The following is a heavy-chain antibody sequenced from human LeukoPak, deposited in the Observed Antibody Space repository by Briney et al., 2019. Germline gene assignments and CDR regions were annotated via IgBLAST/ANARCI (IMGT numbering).Heavy chain of an antibody. CDR3: ARDGGGDKPLYYFDY. V-gene: IGHV3-48*02. CDR1: GFTFSSYS. Sequence: GGSLRLSCAASGFTFSSYSMNWVRQAPGKGLEWVSYISSSSSTIYYADSVKGRFTISRDNAKNSLYLRMNSLGDEDTAVYYCARDGGGDKPLYYFDYWGQGTLVTVSS. CDR2: ISSSSSTI. D-gene: IGHD4-17*01. J-gene: IGHJ4*02.